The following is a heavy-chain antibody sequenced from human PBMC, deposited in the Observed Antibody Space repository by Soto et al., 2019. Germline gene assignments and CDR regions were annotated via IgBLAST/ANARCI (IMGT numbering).Heavy chain of an antibody. V-gene: IGHV4-30-2*01. CDR3: ARAHDGVVAAKDNWFDP. CDR2: IYHSGST. J-gene: IGHJ5*02. D-gene: IGHD2-15*01. Sequence: SETLSLTCAVSGGSISSGGYSWSWIRQPPGKGLEWIGYIYHSGSTYYNPSLKSRVTISVDRSKNQFSLKLSSVTAADTAVYYCARAHDGVVAAKDNWFDPWGQGTLVTVSS. CDR1: GGSISSGGYS.